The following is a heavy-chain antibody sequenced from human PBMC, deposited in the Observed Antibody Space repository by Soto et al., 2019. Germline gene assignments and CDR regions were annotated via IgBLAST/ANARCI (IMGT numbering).Heavy chain of an antibody. V-gene: IGHV3-23*01. J-gene: IGHJ4*02. Sequence: EVQLLESGGGLLQPGGSLRLSCAASGFTFNNYAMSWVRQAPGKGLEWVSSINNGGDNIYYADSVKGRFTISRDNSKSTLYLQMNSLRVEDTAVYYCAKTFLARYCSSSICYDPADYFDYWGQGTLVTVSS. D-gene: IGHD2-2*01. CDR1: GFTFNNYA. CDR3: AKTFLARYCSSSICYDPADYFDY. CDR2: INNGGDNI.